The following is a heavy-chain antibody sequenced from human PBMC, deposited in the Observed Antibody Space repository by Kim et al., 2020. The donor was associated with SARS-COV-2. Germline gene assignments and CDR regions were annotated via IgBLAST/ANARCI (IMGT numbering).Heavy chain of an antibody. Sequence: ASVKVSCKASGYTFTSYYMHWVRQAPGQGLEWMGIINPSGGSTSYAQKFQGRVTMTRDTSTSTVYMELSSLRSEDTAVYYCARTAREAVRGGFSYYYYGMDVWGQGTTVTVSS. J-gene: IGHJ6*02. CDR3: ARTAREAVRGGFSYYYYGMDV. D-gene: IGHD3-10*01. V-gene: IGHV1-46*01. CDR2: INPSGGST. CDR1: GYTFTSYY.